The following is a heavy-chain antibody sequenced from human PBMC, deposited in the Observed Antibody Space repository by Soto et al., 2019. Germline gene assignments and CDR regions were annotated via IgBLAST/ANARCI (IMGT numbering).Heavy chain of an antibody. CDR1: GYNFTNYG. J-gene: IGHJ6*03. CDR3: ARCKEDRGSGKNYYYYYMDV. V-gene: IGHV1-18*01. Sequence: QVQLVQSGAEVKKPGASVKFSCKASGYNFTNYGISWVRQAPGQGLEWMGWISADNGNTNYAQKLQGRVTMTTDTSTSTAYMEVRSQRSDDTAVYYCARCKEDRGSGKNYYYYYMDVWGKGTTVTVSS. CDR2: ISADNGNT. D-gene: IGHD3-10*01.